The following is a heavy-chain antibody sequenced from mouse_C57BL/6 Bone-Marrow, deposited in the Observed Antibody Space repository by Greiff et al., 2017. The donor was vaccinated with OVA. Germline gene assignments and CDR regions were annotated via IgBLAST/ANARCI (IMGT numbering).Heavy chain of an antibody. CDR3: ARSTVVATRFAY. D-gene: IGHD1-1*01. J-gene: IGHJ3*01. V-gene: IGHV1-61*01. Sequence: QVQLQQPGAELVRPGSSVKLSCKASGYTFTSYWMDWVKQRPGQGLEWIGNIYPSDSETHYNQKFKDKATLTVDKSSSTAYMQLSSLTSEDSAVYYWARSTVVATRFAYWGQGTLVTVSA. CDR2: IYPSDSET. CDR1: GYTFTSYW.